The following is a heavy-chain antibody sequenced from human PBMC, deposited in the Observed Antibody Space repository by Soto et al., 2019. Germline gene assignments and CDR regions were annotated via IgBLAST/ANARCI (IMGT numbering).Heavy chain of an antibody. Sequence: QVHLVQSGAEVKKPGSSVKVSCKTSGGTFSDSAINWLRQTPGQDLEWMGGLVPMFRTANYAPNLQGRVSITADESTSTVFMELSSLTFEDTAVYYCARGLGGSYFPFDFWGQGTLVTVSS. D-gene: IGHD1-26*01. V-gene: IGHV1-69*12. CDR1: GGTFSDSA. CDR2: LVPMFRTA. CDR3: ARGLGGSYFPFDF. J-gene: IGHJ4*02.